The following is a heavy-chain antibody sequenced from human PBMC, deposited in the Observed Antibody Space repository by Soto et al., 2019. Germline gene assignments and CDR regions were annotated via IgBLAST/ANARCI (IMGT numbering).Heavy chain of an antibody. CDR1: GFTFSSYG. CDR3: AKDLFPYKTYYYGSGNRSPLDY. J-gene: IGHJ4*02. V-gene: IGHV3-30*18. CDR2: ISYDGSNK. Sequence: GGSLRLSCAASGFTFSSYGMHWVRQAPGKGLEWVAVISYDGSNKYYADSVKGRFTISRDNSKNTLYLQMNSLRAEDTAVYYCAKDLFPYKTYYYGSGNRSPLDYWGQGTLVTVSS. D-gene: IGHD3-10*01.